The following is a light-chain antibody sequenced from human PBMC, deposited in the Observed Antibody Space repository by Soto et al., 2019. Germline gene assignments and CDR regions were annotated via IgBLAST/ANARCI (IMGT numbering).Light chain of an antibody. V-gene: IGKV3-20*01. CDR1: QSVSSGY. CDR3: RQFRT. CDR2: GAS. J-gene: IGKJ3*01. Sequence: EVVLTQSPGTLSLSPGERATLSCRASQSVSSGYFAWYQQKPGQAPRLLIFGASSRATGIPDRFSGSGSGTDFTITISRLEPEDFAVYYCRQFRTFGPGTKVDI.